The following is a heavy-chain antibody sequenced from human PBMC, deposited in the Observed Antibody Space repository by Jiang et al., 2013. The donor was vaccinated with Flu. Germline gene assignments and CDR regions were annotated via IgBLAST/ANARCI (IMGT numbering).Heavy chain of an antibody. Sequence: GLVKPSETLSLTCTVSGGSISGYSWSWVRQPPGKGLEWIGYIYYSGSSYYNPSLKSRVTLSIDTSKNQFSLKLSSVTAADTAVYYCARIDSQATPDDNWFDPWGQGTLVTVSS. J-gene: IGHJ5*02. CDR1: GGSISGYS. V-gene: IGHV4-59*01. CDR2: IYYSGSS. CDR3: ARIDSQATPDDNWFDP. D-gene: IGHD2-15*01.